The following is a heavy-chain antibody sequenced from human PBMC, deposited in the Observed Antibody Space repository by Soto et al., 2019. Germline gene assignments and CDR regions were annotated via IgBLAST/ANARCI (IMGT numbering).Heavy chain of an antibody. CDR2: IIPIFGTA. D-gene: IGHD2-2*01. J-gene: IGHJ6*02. CDR3: ARRGHCSSTSCPNLDYYYYGMDV. V-gene: IGHV1-69*13. Sequence: SVNVSCKASGGTFSSYAISWVRQAPGQGLEWMGGIIPIFGTANYAQKFQGRVTITADESTSTAYMELSSLRSEDTAVYYCARRGHCSSTSCPNLDYYYYGMDVWGQGTTVTVSS. CDR1: GGTFSSYA.